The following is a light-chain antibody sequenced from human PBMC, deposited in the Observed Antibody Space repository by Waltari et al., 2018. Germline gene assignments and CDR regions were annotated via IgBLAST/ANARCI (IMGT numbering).Light chain of an antibody. J-gene: IGLJ2*01. CDR3: TSWDVSLGGHVL. Sequence: QSGLTQPPSAAGSPGQRVTISCPVGTSNLGSDAVTWYQQLPGTPPKLLIYNIHQRSSWVPDRLSGSRSGHSASLAISGLRSEDEADYYCTSWDVSLGGHVLFGGGTKLTVL. V-gene: IGLV1-47*01. CDR1: TSNLGSDA. CDR2: NIH.